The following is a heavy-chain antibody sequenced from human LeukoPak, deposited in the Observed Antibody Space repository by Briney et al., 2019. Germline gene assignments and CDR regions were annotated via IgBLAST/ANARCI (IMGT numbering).Heavy chain of an antibody. J-gene: IGHJ4*02. V-gene: IGHV4-59*01. CDR3: ARVFRPTGVLWLPQAQYYFDY. Sequence: PSETLSLTCTVSGGSISSYYWSWIRQPPGKGLEWIGYIYYSGSTNYNPSLKSRVTISVDTSKNQFSLKLSSVTAADTAVYYCARVFRPTGVLWLPQAQYYFDYWGQGTLVTVSS. D-gene: IGHD3-10*01. CDR2: IYYSGST. CDR1: GGSISSYY.